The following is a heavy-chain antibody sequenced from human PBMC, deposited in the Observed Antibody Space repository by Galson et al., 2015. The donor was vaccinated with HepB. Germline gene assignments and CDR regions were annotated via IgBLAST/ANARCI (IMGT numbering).Heavy chain of an antibody. CDR1: GFTFSNAW. CDR3: TTRPGITMVRGSTGGGATDY. J-gene: IGHJ4*02. CDR2: IKSKTDGGTT. D-gene: IGHD3-10*01. V-gene: IGHV3-15*07. Sequence: SLRLSCAASGFTFSNAWMNWVRQAPGKGLEWVGRIKSKTDGGTTDYAAPVKGRFTISRDDSKNTLYLQMNSLKTEDTAVYYCTTRPGITMVRGSTGGGATDYWGQGTLVTVSS.